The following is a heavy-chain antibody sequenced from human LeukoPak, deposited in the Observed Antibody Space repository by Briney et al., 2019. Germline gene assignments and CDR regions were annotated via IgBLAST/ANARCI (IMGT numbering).Heavy chain of an antibody. CDR1: GYTFTSYD. Sequence: GASGKVSCKDPGYTFTSYDINWVRQATGQGLEWMGWMNPNSGNTGYAQKFQGRVTMTRNTSISTAYMELSSLRSEDTAVYYCARVYRRSYGRRFPDYWGQGTLVTVSS. CDR2: MNPNSGNT. J-gene: IGHJ4*02. CDR3: ARVYRRSYGRRFPDY. V-gene: IGHV1-8*01. D-gene: IGHD1-26*01.